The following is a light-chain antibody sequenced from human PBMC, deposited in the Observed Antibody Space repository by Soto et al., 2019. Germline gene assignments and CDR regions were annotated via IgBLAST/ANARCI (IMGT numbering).Light chain of an antibody. CDR1: QSISSY. CDR2: AAS. V-gene: IGKV1-39*01. Sequence: DIQMTQSPSSLSASVGDRVTITCRVSQSISSYLNWYQQKPGKAPKLLIYAASSLQSGVPSRFSGSGSGTDFTLTISSLQPEDFATYYCQQSYSTSVTFGQGTKVEIK. J-gene: IGKJ1*01. CDR3: QQSYSTSVT.